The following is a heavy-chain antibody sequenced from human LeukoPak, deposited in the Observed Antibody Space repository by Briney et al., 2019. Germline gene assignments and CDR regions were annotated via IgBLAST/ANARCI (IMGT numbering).Heavy chain of an antibody. CDR1: GFTVSAYA. J-gene: IGHJ4*02. Sequence: GGSLRLSCAASGFTVSAYAMAWVRQAPGKGLEWVAVTSSDLNVKLYADSVEGRFTISRDNSRSTLYLQMNSLRPEDTAIYYCAREGYYGSGSPPSLYFDYWGQGTLVTVSS. CDR3: AREGYYGSGSPPSLYFDY. CDR2: TSSDLNVK. V-gene: IGHV3-30*03. D-gene: IGHD3-10*01.